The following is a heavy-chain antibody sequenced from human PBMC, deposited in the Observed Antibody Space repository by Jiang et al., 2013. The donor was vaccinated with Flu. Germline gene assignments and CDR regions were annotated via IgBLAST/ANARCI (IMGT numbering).Heavy chain of an antibody. CDR3: ARPEWYCSGGSCYVH. Sequence: ETLSLTCAVSGYSISSGYYWGWIRQPPGKGLEWIGSIYHSGSTYYNPSLKSRVTISVDTSKNQFSLKLSSVTAADTAVYYCARPEWYCSGGSCYVHWGQGTLVTVSS. CDR1: GYSISSGYY. V-gene: IGHV4-38-2*01. CDR2: IYHSGST. D-gene: IGHD2-15*01. J-gene: IGHJ4*02.